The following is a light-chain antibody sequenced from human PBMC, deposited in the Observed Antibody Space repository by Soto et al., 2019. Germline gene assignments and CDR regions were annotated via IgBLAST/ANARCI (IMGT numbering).Light chain of an antibody. CDR3: SSYTSSGTYV. V-gene: IGLV2-14*01. CDR2: DVS. CDR1: SSDVGGYEF. J-gene: IGLJ1*01. Sequence: QSVLTQPASVSWSPGQSITISCTGTSSDVGGYEFVSWYQQHPDNAPKLIIYDVSDRPSGESSRFSGSKSANTASLTISGLQAEDEADYYCSSYTSSGTYVFGTGTKVTVL.